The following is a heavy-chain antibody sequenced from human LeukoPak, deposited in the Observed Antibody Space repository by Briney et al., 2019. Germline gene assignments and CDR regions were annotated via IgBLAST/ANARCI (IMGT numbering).Heavy chain of an antibody. V-gene: IGHV4-34*01. CDR2: INHSGST. D-gene: IGHD3-22*01. J-gene: IGHJ5*02. CDR3: ASAELVKKWLFNP. Sequence: SETLSLTCTVSGGSISSYYWSWIRQPPGKGLEWIGEINHSGSTNYNPSLKSRVTISVDTSKNQFSLKLSSVTAADTAVYYCASAELVKKWLFNPWGQGTLVTVSS. CDR1: GGSISSYY.